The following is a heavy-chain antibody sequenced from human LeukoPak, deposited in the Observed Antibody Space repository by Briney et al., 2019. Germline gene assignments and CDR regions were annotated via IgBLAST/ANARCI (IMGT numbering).Heavy chain of an antibody. Sequence: PSETLSLTCSVAGGSIINYYWSWIRQSAGTGLEWVGRIYITGSTTYNPSLQSRLSISVDTSKNQFSLRLRSVSAADTAVYYCGRLKYYDSTGYSPGYYLDVLGKGIPVTVSS. CDR3: GRLKYYDSTGYSPGYYLDV. D-gene: IGHD3-22*01. CDR1: GGSIINYY. V-gene: IGHV4-4*07. J-gene: IGHJ6*03. CDR2: IYITGST.